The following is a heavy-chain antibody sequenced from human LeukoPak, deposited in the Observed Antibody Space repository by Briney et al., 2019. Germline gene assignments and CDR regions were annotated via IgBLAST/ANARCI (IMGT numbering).Heavy chain of an antibody. CDR3: ARVWQQLGPPHFDY. CDR1: GYTFTSYG. Sequence: GASVNVSCKASGYTFTSYGISWVRQAPGQGLEWMGWISAYNGNTNYAQKLQGRVTMTTDTSTSTAYMELRSLRSDDTAVYYCARVWQQLGPPHFDYWGQGTLVTVSS. D-gene: IGHD6-13*01. V-gene: IGHV1-18*01. CDR2: ISAYNGNT. J-gene: IGHJ4*02.